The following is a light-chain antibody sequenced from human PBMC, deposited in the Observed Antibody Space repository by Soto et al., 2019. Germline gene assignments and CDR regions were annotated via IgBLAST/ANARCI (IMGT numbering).Light chain of an antibody. Sequence: DIQMTQSPSSLSASVGDRVTITCRASQSISNYFNWYQQKPGKAPKLLIYAASSLQSGVPSRFSGSGSGTDFTLTISSLQPEDFATYYCQQSYSTPLTFGGGTKVDI. CDR1: QSISNY. CDR2: AAS. V-gene: IGKV1-39*01. J-gene: IGKJ4*01. CDR3: QQSYSTPLT.